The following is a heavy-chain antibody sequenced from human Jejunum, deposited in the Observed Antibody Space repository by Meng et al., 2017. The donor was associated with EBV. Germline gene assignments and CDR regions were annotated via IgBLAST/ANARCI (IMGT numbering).Heavy chain of an antibody. D-gene: IGHD3-9*01. J-gene: IGHJ4*02. V-gene: IGHV1-2*06. CDR2: MNSNSGST. Sequence: QVQLVQSGSEVKKPGAQVKYSCKASGYIFTDYYTHWVRQAPGKGIEWVGRMNSNSGSTNYAQKFQGRVTMTRDTSISTAYMDLSGLRSDDTAVYYCARATLSGYHDRFFDYWGQGTLVTVSS. CDR3: ARATLSGYHDRFFDY. CDR1: GYIFTDYY.